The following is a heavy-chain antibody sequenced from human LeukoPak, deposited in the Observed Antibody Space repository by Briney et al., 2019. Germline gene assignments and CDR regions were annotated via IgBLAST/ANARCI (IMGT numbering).Heavy chain of an antibody. D-gene: IGHD3-22*01. CDR3: ARDYYDSSGYRSPFDY. V-gene: IGHV6-1*01. Sequence: SQTLSLTCAISGDSFSSNSAAWNWIRQSPSRGLEWLGRTYYRSKWYNDYAVSVKSRITISPDTSKNQFSLQLNSVTPEDTAVYYCARDYYDSSGYRSPFDYWGQGTLVTVSS. CDR2: TYYRSKWYN. CDR1: GDSFSSNSAA. J-gene: IGHJ4*02.